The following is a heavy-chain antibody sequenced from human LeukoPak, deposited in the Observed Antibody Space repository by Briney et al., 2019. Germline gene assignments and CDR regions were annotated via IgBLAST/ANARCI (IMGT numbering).Heavy chain of an antibody. V-gene: IGHV1-69*13. D-gene: IGHD6-13*01. CDR1: GGTFSSYA. CDR3: ARAPGYSSSWYLFSDQNKYYFDY. CDR2: IIPIFGTA. Sequence: SVKVSCKASGGTFSSYAISWVRQAPGQGLEWMGGIIPIFGTANYAQKFQGRVTTTADESTSTAYMELSSLRSEDTAVYYCARAPGYSSSWYLFSDQNKYYFDYWGQGTLVTVSS. J-gene: IGHJ4*02.